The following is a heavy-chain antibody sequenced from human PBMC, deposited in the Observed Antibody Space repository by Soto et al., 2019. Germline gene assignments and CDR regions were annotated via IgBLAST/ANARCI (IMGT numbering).Heavy chain of an antibody. CDR3: ARGIDCSGGSCYFDY. J-gene: IGHJ4*02. CDR1: GFTFSSYG. Sequence: PGGSLRLSCAASGFTFSSYGMHWVRQAPGKGLEWVAVIWYDGSNKYYADSVKGRFTISRDNSKNTLYLQMNSLRAEDTAVYYCARGIDCSGGSCYFDYWGQGTLVTVSS. D-gene: IGHD2-15*01. CDR2: IWYDGSNK. V-gene: IGHV3-33*01.